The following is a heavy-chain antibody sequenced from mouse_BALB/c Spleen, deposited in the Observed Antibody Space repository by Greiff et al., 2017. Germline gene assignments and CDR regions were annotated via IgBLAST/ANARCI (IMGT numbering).Heavy chain of an antibody. Sequence: EVQLVESGGDLVKPGGSLKLSCAASGFTFSSYGMSWVRQTPDKRLEWVATISSGGSYTYYPDSVKGRFTSSRDNAKNTLYLQMSSLKSEDTAMYYCARQGGYFDVWGAGTTVTVSS. V-gene: IGHV5-6*01. CDR3: ARQGGYFDV. CDR1: GFTFSSYG. J-gene: IGHJ1*01. CDR2: ISSGGSYT.